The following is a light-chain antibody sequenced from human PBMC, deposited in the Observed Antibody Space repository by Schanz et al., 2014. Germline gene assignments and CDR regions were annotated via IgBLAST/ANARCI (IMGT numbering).Light chain of an antibody. CDR3: QQYDNWPPLT. CDR2: GAS. V-gene: IGKV3-20*01. J-gene: IGKJ4*01. CDR1: QSVSSSY. Sequence: EIVLTQSPGTLSFSPGERATLSCRASQSVSSSYLAWYQQKPGQAPRLLIYGASNRASGIPDRFSGSGSGTDFTLTISSLQSEDFAVYYCQQYDNWPPLTFGGGTKVEIK.